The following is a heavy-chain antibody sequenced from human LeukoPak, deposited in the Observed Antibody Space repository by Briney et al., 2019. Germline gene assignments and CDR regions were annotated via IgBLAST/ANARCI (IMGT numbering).Heavy chain of an antibody. V-gene: IGHV4-59*01. Sequence: SETLSLTCTVSGGSISSYYWSWIRQPPGKGLEWIGYIYYSGSTNYNPSLKSRVTISVDTSKNQFSLKLSSVTAADTAVYYCASGSYASAHDAFDIWGQGTKVTVSS. CDR3: ASGSYASAHDAFDI. J-gene: IGHJ3*02. CDR2: IYYSGST. D-gene: IGHD1-26*01. CDR1: GGSISSYY.